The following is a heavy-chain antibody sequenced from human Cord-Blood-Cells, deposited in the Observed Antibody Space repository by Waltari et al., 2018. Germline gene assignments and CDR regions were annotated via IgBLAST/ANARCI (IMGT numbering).Heavy chain of an antibody. CDR2: IIPIFGTA. Sequence: QVQLVQSGAEVKKPGSSVKVSCKASGGTFSSYAISWVRQAPGQGLEWMGGIIPIFGTANYAQKFQGRVTITADESTSTAYMELSSLRSEDTAVYYCARASSVIQQLGNKDNWFDPWGQGTLVTVSS. CDR1: GGTFSSYA. CDR3: ARASSVIQQLGNKDNWFDP. V-gene: IGHV1-69*01. J-gene: IGHJ5*02. D-gene: IGHD6-6*01.